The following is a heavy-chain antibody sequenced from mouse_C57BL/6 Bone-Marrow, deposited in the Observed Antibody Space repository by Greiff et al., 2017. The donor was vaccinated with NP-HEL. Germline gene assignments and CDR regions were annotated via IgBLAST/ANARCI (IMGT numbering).Heavy chain of an antibody. J-gene: IGHJ2*01. D-gene: IGHD3-2*02. Sequence: QQSCKASGYTFTSYWMHWVTQRPGRGLEWIGRIDPNSGGTKYNEKFKSKATLTVDKPSSTAYMQLSSLASEDSAVYYCARSGDSSGAFDYWGQGTTLTVSS. CDR2: IDPNSGGT. CDR1: GYTFTSYW. V-gene: IGHV1-72*01. CDR3: ARSGDSSGAFDY.